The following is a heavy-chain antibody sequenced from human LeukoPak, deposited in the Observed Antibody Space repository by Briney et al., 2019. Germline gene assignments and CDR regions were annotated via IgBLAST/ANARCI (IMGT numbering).Heavy chain of an antibody. CDR2: INPDDSEI. CDR1: GYSFTNYW. V-gene: IGHV5-51*01. CDR3: ASGEWFERYFQH. J-gene: IGHJ1*01. D-gene: IGHD3-10*01. Sequence: GESLKISCKGSGYSFTNYWIGWVRQTPGKGLEWMGIINPDDSEIKYSPSLQGQVTISADKSISTAYLQWSSLKASDTAMYYCASGEWFERYFQHWGQGTLVTVSS.